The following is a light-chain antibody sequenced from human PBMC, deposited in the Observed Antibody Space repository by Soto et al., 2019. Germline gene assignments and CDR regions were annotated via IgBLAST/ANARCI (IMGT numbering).Light chain of an antibody. CDR1: SSDVAKYNY. CDR2: DVF. CDR3: TSYTSSSTYV. J-gene: IGLJ1*01. Sequence: QSVLTQPASVSGSPGQSITISCTGTSSDVAKYNYVSWYQRHPGRAPQLIIYDVFNRPSGVSNRFSGSKSGNTASLTISGLQAEDGAYYYCTSYTSSSTYVFGTGTKLTVL. V-gene: IGLV2-14*03.